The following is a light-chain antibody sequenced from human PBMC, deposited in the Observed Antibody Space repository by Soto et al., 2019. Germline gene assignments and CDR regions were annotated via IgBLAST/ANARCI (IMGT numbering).Light chain of an antibody. CDR1: SSNIGSNY. CDR2: TGN. J-gene: IGLJ2*01. V-gene: IGLV1-47*02. Sequence: QSALTQPPSASGTPGQRVTISCSGSSSNIGSNYVYWYQQLPGTAPKLLIYTGNQRPSGVPDRFSGSKSGTSASLAISGLRSEDEADYYCSAWDDSLSGVLFGGGTKLTVL. CDR3: SAWDDSLSGVL.